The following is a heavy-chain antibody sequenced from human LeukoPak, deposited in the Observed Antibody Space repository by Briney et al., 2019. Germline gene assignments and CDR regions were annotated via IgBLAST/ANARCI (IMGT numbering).Heavy chain of an antibody. CDR1: GFTFSSYG. CDR3: AKLRVGATWALDY. D-gene: IGHD1-26*01. Sequence: PGGSLRLSCAASGFTFSSYGMSWVRQAPGKGLEWVSAIGGSGGSTYYADSVKGRFTISRDNSKNTLYLQMNSLRAEDTAVYYCAKLRVGATWALDYWGQGTLVTVSS. CDR2: IGGSGGST. J-gene: IGHJ4*02. V-gene: IGHV3-23*01.